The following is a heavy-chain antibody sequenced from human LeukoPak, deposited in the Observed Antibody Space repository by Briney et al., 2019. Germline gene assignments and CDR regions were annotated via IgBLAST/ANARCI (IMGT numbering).Heavy chain of an antibody. CDR1: GGSISSGDYY. J-gene: IGHJ4*02. D-gene: IGHD2-15*01. CDR3: ARDRTLGYYDY. Sequence: SETLSLTCTVSGGSISSGDYYWSWIHQPPGKGLEWVGYIYYSGSTYYNPSLKSRVTISVDTSKNQFSLKLSSVTAADTAVYYCARDRTLGYYDYWGQGTLVTVSS. V-gene: IGHV4-30-4*01. CDR2: IYYSGST.